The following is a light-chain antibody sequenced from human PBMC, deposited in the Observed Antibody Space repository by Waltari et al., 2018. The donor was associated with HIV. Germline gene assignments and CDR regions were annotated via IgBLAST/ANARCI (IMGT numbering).Light chain of an antibody. CDR2: KNI. J-gene: IGLJ1*01. CDR1: SSNIGNDN. Sequence: QSVLTQPPSASGTPGQRVTISCSGSSSNIGNDNVYWYQQLPGTTPKLLIYKNIRRPSGVPDRFAGSKSGTSAYLAISGLRSEEEADYYCVGWDASLSAYVFGAGTKVTVL. CDR3: VGWDASLSAYV. V-gene: IGLV1-47*01.